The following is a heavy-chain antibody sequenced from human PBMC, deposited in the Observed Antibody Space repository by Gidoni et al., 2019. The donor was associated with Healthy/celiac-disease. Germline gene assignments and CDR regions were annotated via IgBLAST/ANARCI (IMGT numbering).Heavy chain of an antibody. Sequence: QVQLQQWGAGLFKPSETLSLTCAVYGGSFSGSYWSWIRQPPGKGLVWIGEINHSGSTNYNPSLKSRVTISVDTSKNQFSLKLSSVTAADTAVYYCARGAHYYDSSGFDYWGQGTLVTVSS. J-gene: IGHJ4*02. CDR1: GGSFSGSY. V-gene: IGHV4-34*01. CDR3: ARGAHYYDSSGFDY. CDR2: INHSGST. D-gene: IGHD3-22*01.